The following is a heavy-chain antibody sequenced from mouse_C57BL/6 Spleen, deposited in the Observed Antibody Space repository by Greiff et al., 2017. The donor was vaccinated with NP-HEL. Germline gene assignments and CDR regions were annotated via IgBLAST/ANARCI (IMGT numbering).Heavy chain of an antibody. Sequence: QVQLQQSGPELVKPGASVKLSCKASGYTFTSYDINWVKQRPGQGLEWIGWIYPRDGSPKYNEKFKGKATLTVDTSSSTAYMELHSLTSEDSAVYFCARRRGGNYEGNFDVWGTGTTVTVSS. CDR2: IYPRDGSP. V-gene: IGHV1-85*01. CDR3: ARRRGGNYEGNFDV. CDR1: GYTFTSYD. D-gene: IGHD2-1*01. J-gene: IGHJ1*03.